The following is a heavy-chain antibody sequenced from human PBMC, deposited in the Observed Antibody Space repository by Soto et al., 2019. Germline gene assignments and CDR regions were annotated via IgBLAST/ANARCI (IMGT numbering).Heavy chain of an antibody. CDR3: ARELSGSWYNWFDP. J-gene: IGHJ5*02. Sequence: GGSLRLSCAASGFSVSSNSMSWVRQAPRKGLEWVSVIHSDVTTYYADSVKGRFIISRDNSKDSLYLQMNRLRAEDTAVYYCARELSGSWYNWFDPWGQGTLVTVSS. D-gene: IGHD6-25*01. CDR1: GFSVSSNS. CDR2: IHSDVTT. V-gene: IGHV3-53*01.